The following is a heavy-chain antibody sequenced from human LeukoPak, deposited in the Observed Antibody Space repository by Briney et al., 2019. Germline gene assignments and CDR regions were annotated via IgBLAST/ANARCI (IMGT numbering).Heavy chain of an antibody. Sequence: PSETLSLTCTVSGGSISSYYWSWIRQPPGKGLEWVEYIYYSGSTNYNPSLKSRVTISVDTSKNQLSLKLSSVTAADTAVYYCARVGSGSYWGPFDYWGQGTLVTVSS. CDR1: GGSISSYY. V-gene: IGHV4-59*01. CDR2: IYYSGST. CDR3: ARVGSGSYWGPFDY. D-gene: IGHD1-26*01. J-gene: IGHJ4*02.